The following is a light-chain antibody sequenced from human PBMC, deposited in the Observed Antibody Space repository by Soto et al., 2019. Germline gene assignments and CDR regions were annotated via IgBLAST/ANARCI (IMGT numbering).Light chain of an antibody. CDR1: KSFGTP. Sequence: KMTQSPSSFSASVGDRVSITARASKSFGTPLNWYQQKPGKAPNLLIYSASTLQGGGPSRFSGSGSGTDFTLTISSLQPEDFATYYCQQSYTAPFTFGPGTKVDVK. J-gene: IGKJ3*01. CDR2: SAS. CDR3: QQSYTAPFT. V-gene: IGKV1-39*01.